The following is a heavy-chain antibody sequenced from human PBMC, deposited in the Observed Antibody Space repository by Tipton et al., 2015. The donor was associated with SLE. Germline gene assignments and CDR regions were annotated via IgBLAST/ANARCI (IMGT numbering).Heavy chain of an antibody. D-gene: IGHD3-9*01. Sequence: TLSLTCTVSGGSISSDGYYWSWIRQLPGKGLEWIGYISKSGRTHYNPSLKSRVTISVDTSKNQFSLKLSSVTAADTAVYYCARGYRYFDWLSSYYFDYWGQGTLVTVSS. CDR2: ISKSGRT. CDR3: ARGYRYFDWLSSYYFDY. V-gene: IGHV4-31*03. J-gene: IGHJ4*02. CDR1: GGSISSDGYY.